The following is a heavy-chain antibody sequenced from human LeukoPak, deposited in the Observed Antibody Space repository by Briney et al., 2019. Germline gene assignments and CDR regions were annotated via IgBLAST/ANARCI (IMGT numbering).Heavy chain of an antibody. D-gene: IGHD3-10*01. CDR3: AKANMVRGVTLKFDY. J-gene: IGHJ4*02. Sequence: PGGSLRLSCAASGFTFSSYWMSWVRQAPGKGLEWISAISGSGGSTYYADSVKGRFTISRDNSKNTLYLQMNSLRAEDTAVYYCAKANMVRGVTLKFDYWGQGTLVTVSS. V-gene: IGHV3-23*01. CDR1: GFTFSSYW. CDR2: ISGSGGST.